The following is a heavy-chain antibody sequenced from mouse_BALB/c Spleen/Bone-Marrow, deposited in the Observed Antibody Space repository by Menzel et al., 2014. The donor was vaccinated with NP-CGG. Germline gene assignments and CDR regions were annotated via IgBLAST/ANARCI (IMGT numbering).Heavy chain of an antibody. CDR1: GFTFSDYY. D-gene: IGHD4-1*01. Sequence: EVKLVESGGGLVQPGGSLKLSCATSGFTFSDYYMYWVRQTPEKRLEWVAYITKGGGSTYYPDIVKGRFTISRDNVKNTLYLQMSRLKSEDTAMYYCARQLAYAMDYWGQGTSVTVSS. J-gene: IGHJ4*01. V-gene: IGHV5-12*02. CDR3: ARQLAYAMDY. CDR2: ITKGGGST.